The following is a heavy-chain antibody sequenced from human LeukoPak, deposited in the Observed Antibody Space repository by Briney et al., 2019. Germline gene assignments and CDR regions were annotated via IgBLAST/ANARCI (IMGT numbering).Heavy chain of an antibody. V-gene: IGHV3-74*01. CDR2: INSDGSST. J-gene: IGHJ6*04. D-gene: IGHD3-16*01. Sequence: GGSLRLSCAASGFTFSSYWMHWVRHAPGKGLVWVSRINSDGSSTSYADSVKGRFTISRDNAKNTLYLQMNSLRAEDTAVYYCARQGGGDPRYYYYYGMDVWGKGTTATVSS. CDR3: ARQGGGDPRYYYYYGMDV. CDR1: GFTFSSYW.